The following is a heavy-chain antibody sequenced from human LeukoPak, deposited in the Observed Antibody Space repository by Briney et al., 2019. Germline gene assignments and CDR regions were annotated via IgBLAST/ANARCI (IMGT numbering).Heavy chain of an antibody. D-gene: IGHD2-2*01. CDR1: GGTFSSYA. V-gene: IGHV1-69*05. Sequence: ASVKVSCKASGGTFSSYAISWVRQAPGQGLEWMGGIIPIFGTANYAQKFQGRVTMTRDTSTSTVYMELSSLRSEDTAVYYCARDDQDVVVVPAAKGPDYWGQGTLVIVSS. CDR2: IIPIFGTA. CDR3: ARDDQDVVVVPAAKGPDY. J-gene: IGHJ4*02.